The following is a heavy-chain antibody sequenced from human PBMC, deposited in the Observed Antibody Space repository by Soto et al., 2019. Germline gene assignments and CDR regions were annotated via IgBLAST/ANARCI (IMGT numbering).Heavy chain of an antibody. CDR1: GGSISISNW. CDR3: ARGGYYFYMDV. CDR2: IHHSGST. V-gene: IGHV4-4*02. Sequence: QVQLQESGPGLVKPSETLSLTCAVSGGSISISNWWSWVRQTPGKGREWIAQIHHSGSTNYSPSLTSRITISVYQSKSQFSLKMNSVTAADTAVYYCARGGYYFYMDVWGKGTTVPVSS. D-gene: IGHD1-26*01. J-gene: IGHJ6*03.